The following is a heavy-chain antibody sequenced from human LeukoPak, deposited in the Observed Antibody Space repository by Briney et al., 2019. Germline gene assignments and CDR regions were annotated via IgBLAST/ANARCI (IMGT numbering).Heavy chain of an antibody. V-gene: IGHV4-59*01. J-gene: IGHJ4*02. CDR3: ARGSSWYWNRFDY. CDR1: GGSISTYY. CDR2: IFYSGGI. D-gene: IGHD6-13*01. Sequence: PSETLSLTCTVSGGSISTYYWSWIRQPPGKGLEWIGYIFYSGGINYNPSLKSRVTMSVDTSNNQFSLKLRSVTAADTAVYYCARGSSWYWNRFDYLGQGILVTVSS.